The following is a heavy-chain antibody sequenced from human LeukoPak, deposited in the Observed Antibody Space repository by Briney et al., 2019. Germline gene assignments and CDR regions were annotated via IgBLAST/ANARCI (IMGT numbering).Heavy chain of an antibody. CDR2: ISNSGST. D-gene: IGHD5-24*01. V-gene: IGHV4-31*03. J-gene: IGHJ4*02. CDR3: ARNRPYGYKAFPDY. CDR1: GGSINSGGYY. Sequence: PSETLSLTCTVSGGSINSGGYYWSWIRQHPGKGLEWIGYISNSGSTYYHPSLRSRLSISVDTSKNQFSLKLSSVTAADTAVYYCARNRPYGYKAFPDYWGQGTLVTVSS.